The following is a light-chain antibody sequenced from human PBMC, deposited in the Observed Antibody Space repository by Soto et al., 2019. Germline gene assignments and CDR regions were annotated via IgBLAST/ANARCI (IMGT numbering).Light chain of an antibody. CDR1: KLGDKY. CDR3: QAWDSNSVV. Sequence: SYELTQPPSVSVSPGQTASITCSGDKLGDKYAYWYQQKPGQSPILVIHQNVERPSGIPERFSGSNSGNTATLTIGGTQAMDEADYYCQAWDSNSVVFGGGTKVTVL. J-gene: IGLJ2*01. V-gene: IGLV3-1*01. CDR2: QNV.